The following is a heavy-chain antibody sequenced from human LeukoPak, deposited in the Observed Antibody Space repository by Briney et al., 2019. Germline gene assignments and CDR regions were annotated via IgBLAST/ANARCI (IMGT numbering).Heavy chain of an antibody. CDR1: GYTFSNYD. D-gene: IGHD2-2*01. CDR3: TRAVRNQLLSEY. V-gene: IGHV1-8*01. J-gene: IGHJ4*02. CDR2: MNPNSGNT. Sequence: ASVKVSCKASGYTFSNYDVTWVRQAPGQGLEYMGWMNPNSGNTGFAQKFRGRVTMTSDASTTSAFMGLMRLTSEDTAVYYCTRAVRNQLLSEYWGQGTRITVSS.